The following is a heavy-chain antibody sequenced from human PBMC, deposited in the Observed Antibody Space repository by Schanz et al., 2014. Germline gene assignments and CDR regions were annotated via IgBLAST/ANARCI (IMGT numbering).Heavy chain of an antibody. D-gene: IGHD3-10*01. CDR3: ARPALWFGDNCFDP. J-gene: IGHJ5*02. Sequence: EVQLVESGGGLIQPGGSLRLSCATSGLTFTSAWMSWVRQAPGKGLEWVANIKKDGSEKYYVDSVKGRFTISRDNAKNTLYLQMNSLRAEDTAVYYCARPALWFGDNCFDPWGEGTLVTVSS. V-gene: IGHV3-7*01. CDR2: IKKDGSEK. CDR1: GLTFTSAW.